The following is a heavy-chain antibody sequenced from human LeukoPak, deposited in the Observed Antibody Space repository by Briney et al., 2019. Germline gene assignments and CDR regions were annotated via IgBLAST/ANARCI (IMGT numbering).Heavy chain of an antibody. CDR1: GYTFTGYY. J-gene: IGHJ4*02. CDR2: INPNSGGT. V-gene: IGHV1-2*02. Sequence: ASAKVSCKASGYTFTGYYMHWVRQAPGQGLERMGWINPNSGGTNYAQKFQGRVTMTRDTSISTAYMELSRLRSDDTAVYYCAREERGYCSSTSCQPFDYWGQGTLVTVSS. D-gene: IGHD2-2*01. CDR3: AREERGYCSSTSCQPFDY.